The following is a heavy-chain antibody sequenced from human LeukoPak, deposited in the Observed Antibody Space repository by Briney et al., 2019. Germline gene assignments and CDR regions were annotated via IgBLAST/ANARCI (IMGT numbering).Heavy chain of an antibody. CDR2: INPSGGST. V-gene: IGHV1-46*01. D-gene: IGHD3-3*01. CDR3: ARGNVRFLEWSYLDY. J-gene: IGHJ4*02. Sequence: ASVKVSCKASGYTFTGYYMHWVRQAPGQGLEWMGIINPSGGSTSYAQKFQGRVTMTRDTSTSTVYMELSSLRSEDTAVYYCARGNVRFLEWSYLDYWGQGTLVTVSS. CDR1: GYTFTGYY.